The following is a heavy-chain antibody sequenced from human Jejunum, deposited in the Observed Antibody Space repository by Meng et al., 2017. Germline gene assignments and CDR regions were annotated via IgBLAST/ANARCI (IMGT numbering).Heavy chain of an antibody. Sequence: VHLVQSRGEVKRAGASVKLSCKASGYPVTSSGIHWLRHAPGQRLEWLGWIIAGNGNTKYSQTFQGRVAITSDTSASTAYMELSSLTSEDTAVYYCARSENYSPFDYWGQGTLVTVSS. CDR2: IIAGNGNT. V-gene: IGHV1-3*01. CDR3: ARSENYSPFDY. D-gene: IGHD2-15*01. CDR1: GYPVTSSG. J-gene: IGHJ4*02.